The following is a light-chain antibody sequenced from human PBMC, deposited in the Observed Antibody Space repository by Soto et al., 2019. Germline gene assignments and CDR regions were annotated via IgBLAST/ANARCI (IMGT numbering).Light chain of an antibody. J-gene: IGLJ1*01. V-gene: IGLV2-14*01. CDR3: SSYTSSSTPGV. Sequence: QSMLTQPASVSGSPGQSITISCTGTSSDVGGYNYVSWYQQRPGKAPKLMIYDVSNRPSGVSNRFSGSKSGNTASLTISGLQAEDEADYYCSSYTSSSTPGVFGTGTKVTVL. CDR2: DVS. CDR1: SSDVGGYNY.